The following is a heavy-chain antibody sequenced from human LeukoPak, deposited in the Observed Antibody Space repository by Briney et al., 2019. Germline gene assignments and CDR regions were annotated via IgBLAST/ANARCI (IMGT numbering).Heavy chain of an antibody. J-gene: IGHJ4*02. Sequence: SETLSLTCTVSGNSISIYYWSWIRQPPGKGLEWIGEINRSGSTNYNSSLKSRLTISVDTSNNHFSLKLSSVTAADTAVYYCSTEVRRRGLVWGQGTLVAVSS. CDR1: GNSISIYY. V-gene: IGHV4-34*01. CDR3: STEVRRRGLV. CDR2: INRSGST.